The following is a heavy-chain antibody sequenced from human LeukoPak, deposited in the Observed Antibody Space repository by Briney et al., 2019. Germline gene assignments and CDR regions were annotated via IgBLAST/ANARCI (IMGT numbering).Heavy chain of an antibody. Sequence: PGGSLRLSCAASGFTLSSYWMHWVRQAPGKGLVWVSRINSDGSSTSYADSVKGRFTISRDNAKNTLYLQMNSLRAEDTAVYYCASIHYYGSGSYNDVDYWGQGTLVTVSS. CDR3: ASIHYYGSGSYNDVDY. CDR2: INSDGSST. CDR1: GFTLSSYW. J-gene: IGHJ4*02. V-gene: IGHV3-74*01. D-gene: IGHD3-10*01.